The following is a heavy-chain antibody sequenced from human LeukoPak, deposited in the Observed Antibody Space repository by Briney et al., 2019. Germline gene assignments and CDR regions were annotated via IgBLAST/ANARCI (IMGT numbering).Heavy chain of an antibody. CDR2: MYVSGSS. D-gene: IGHD5-24*01. CDR3: ARGGDGGFDY. J-gene: IGHJ4*02. Sequence: SETLSLTCIVSGDSINNDTYYWNWIRQPAGKGLEWIGRMYVSGSSNYNPALKSRVSISVDTSKNQFSLKLSSVTAADTAVYYCARGGDGGFDYWGQGTLVTVSS. CDR1: GDSINNDTYY. V-gene: IGHV4-61*10.